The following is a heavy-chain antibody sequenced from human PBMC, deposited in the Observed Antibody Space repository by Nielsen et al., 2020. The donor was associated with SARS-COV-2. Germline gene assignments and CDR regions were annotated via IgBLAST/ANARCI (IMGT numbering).Heavy chain of an antibody. J-gene: IGHJ2*01. CDR1: GGSISTYN. CDR2: VSYSGRT. D-gene: IGHD3-16*01. Sequence: SETLSLTCTVSGGSISTYNWSWIRQSPGKGVEWIAQVSYSGRTDYNPSLSLERRVTISVDTSKNQVSLQLSSVTAADTALYYCARQRGRGWYFDLWGRGTLVTVSS. V-gene: IGHV4-59*08. CDR3: ARQRGRGWYFDL.